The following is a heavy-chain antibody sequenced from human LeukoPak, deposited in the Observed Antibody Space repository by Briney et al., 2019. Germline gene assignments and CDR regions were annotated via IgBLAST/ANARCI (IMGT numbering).Heavy chain of an antibody. CDR1: GFTFNIYS. Sequence: GGSLRLSCAASGFTFNIYSMNWVRQAPGKGLEWVSGIGISGYSTYYADSVKGRFTISRDNSKNTLYLQMNGLRAEDTAFYYCAKDHGSGSYYNLPDYWGQGTLVTVSS. V-gene: IGHV3-23*01. CDR2: IGISGYST. D-gene: IGHD3-10*01. J-gene: IGHJ4*02. CDR3: AKDHGSGSYYNLPDY.